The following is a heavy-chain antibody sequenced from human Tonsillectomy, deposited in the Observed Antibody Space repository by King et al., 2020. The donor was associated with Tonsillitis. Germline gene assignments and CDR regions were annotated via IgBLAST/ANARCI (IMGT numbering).Heavy chain of an antibody. CDR3: VKDTFTPTIIRAYYGMDV. V-gene: IGHV3-30*02. CDR2: IGHDGRF. Sequence: VQLVESGGGVVQPGGSLRLSCAVSGFTFRDYGMHWVRQAPGKGLEWVAFIGHDGRFNYADSMRGRFTISRDNSKYTLSLQLNSLRAEDTAVYYCVKDTFTPTIIRAYYGMDVWGQGTTVTVSS. J-gene: IGHJ6*02. CDR1: GFTFRDYG. D-gene: IGHD1/OR15-1a*01.